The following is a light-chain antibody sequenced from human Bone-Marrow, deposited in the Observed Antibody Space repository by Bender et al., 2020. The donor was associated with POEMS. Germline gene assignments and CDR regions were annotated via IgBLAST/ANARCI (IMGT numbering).Light chain of an antibody. CDR3: QSYDISLSGVL. V-gene: IGLV1-40*01. CDR2: GNN. CDR1: SSNIGAGYD. J-gene: IGLJ2*01. Sequence: QSMLTQPPSVSGAPGQRVTISCTGSSSNIGAGYDVHWYQQLPGTAPKLLIYGNNNRPSGVPDRFSGSKSGTSASLAITGLQAEDEADYYCQSYDISLSGVLFGGGTKLTVL.